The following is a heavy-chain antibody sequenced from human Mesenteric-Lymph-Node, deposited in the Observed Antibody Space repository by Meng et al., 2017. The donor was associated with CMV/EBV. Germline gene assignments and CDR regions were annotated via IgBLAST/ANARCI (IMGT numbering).Heavy chain of an antibody. CDR1: GASCSSKNAA. CDR2: TYYRSESYN. V-gene: IGHV6-1*01. J-gene: IGHJ4*02. D-gene: IGHD3-16*01. Sequence: HLQQEGQGLLQPSQTLSLPGPISGASCSSKNAAWNWIRQSPSRGLEWLGRTYYRSESYNDYAVSVKSRISVNLDTSKNQLSLHLNFVTPEDTAVYYCAYFGDLPPLWWGQGTLVTVSS. CDR3: AYFGDLPPLW.